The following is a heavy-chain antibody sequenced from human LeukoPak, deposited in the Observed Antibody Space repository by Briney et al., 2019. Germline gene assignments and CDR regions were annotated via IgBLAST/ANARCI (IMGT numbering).Heavy chain of an antibody. D-gene: IGHD2-2*01. V-gene: IGHV3-23*01. CDR3: AKVMVMVVPASGIKY. Sequence: RGSLRLSCAASGFTLSSYAMSWVRPAPGEGLGWVSAISGSGGSTYYTDSAKGRFTISTDNSKNTLCMRMNSARAEDTAVYCCAKVMVMVVPASGIKYWGQGTLVTVCS. CDR2: ISGSGGST. J-gene: IGHJ4*02. CDR1: GFTLSSYA.